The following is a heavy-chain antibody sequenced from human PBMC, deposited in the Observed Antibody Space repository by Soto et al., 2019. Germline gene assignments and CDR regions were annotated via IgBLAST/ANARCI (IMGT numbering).Heavy chain of an antibody. CDR2: ISGSGDIT. Sequence: GGSLRLSCVASGFTFGRFAMAWVRQAPGKGLDWVSTISGSGDITYYADSVKGRFTISRDNSKNTLSLQMNSLRAEDTAVYYCARQVAPYHSSDCWGQGTLVTVSS. J-gene: IGHJ4*02. V-gene: IGHV3-23*01. CDR3: ARQVAPYHSSDC. D-gene: IGHD5-12*01. CDR1: GFTFGRFA.